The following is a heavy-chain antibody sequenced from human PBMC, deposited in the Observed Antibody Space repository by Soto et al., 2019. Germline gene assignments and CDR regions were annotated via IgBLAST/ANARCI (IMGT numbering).Heavy chain of an antibody. D-gene: IGHD1-20*01. Sequence: QVQLVQSGAEVKKPGASVKVSCKASGYTFTSYGISWVRQAPGQGLEWMGWISAYNGNTNYAQKLQGRVTMTTDTSTSTAYMELRSLRSDDTAVYYCAIPWGITGTHTRENWFDPWGQGTLVTVSS. CDR1: GYTFTSYG. J-gene: IGHJ5*02. V-gene: IGHV1-18*01. CDR2: ISAYNGNT. CDR3: AIPWGITGTHTRENWFDP.